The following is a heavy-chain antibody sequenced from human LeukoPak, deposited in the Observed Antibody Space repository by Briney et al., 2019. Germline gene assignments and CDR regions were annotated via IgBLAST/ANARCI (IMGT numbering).Heavy chain of an antibody. CDR3: AREMRSPRGGFDY. V-gene: IGHV4-39*07. J-gene: IGHJ4*02. CDR1: SGSISSTSYY. CDR2: MYYSGST. Sequence: KPSETLSLTCTVSSGSISSTSYYWGWFRQPPGMGLEWIGSMYYSGSTYYNPSLKSRVTISVDTSKSQFSLKLSSVTAADTAVYYCAREMRSPRGGFDYWDQGTLVTVSS. D-gene: IGHD3-10*01.